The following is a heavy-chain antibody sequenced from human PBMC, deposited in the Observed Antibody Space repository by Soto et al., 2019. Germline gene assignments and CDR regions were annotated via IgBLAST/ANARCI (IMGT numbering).Heavy chain of an antibody. V-gene: IGHV1-3*01. J-gene: IGHJ4*02. D-gene: IGHD5-12*01. CDR3: ATQHCRDGYNYSFDY. CDR1: GYTFTSYA. Sequence: ASVKVSCKASGYTFTSYAMHWVRQAPGQRLEWMGWINAGNGNTKYSQKFQGRVTITRDTSASTAYMELSSLRSEDTAVYYCATQHCRDGYNYSFDYWGQGXLVTVYS. CDR2: INAGNGNT.